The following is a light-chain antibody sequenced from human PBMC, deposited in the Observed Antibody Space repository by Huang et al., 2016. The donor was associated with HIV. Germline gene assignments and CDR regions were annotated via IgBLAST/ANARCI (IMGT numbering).Light chain of an antibody. J-gene: IGKJ2*01. CDR3: QQSARTPRT. CDR1: QNITRY. V-gene: IGKV1-39*01. CDR2: TTS. Sequence: DIQMTQSPSSLSAFIGDRVIINCRASQNITRYLNWYQQKPGKAPKLLIYTTSTVQSGVPSTFRGSGSGTDFSLTITNLQPEDSATYYCQQSARTPRTFGQGTKVEIK.